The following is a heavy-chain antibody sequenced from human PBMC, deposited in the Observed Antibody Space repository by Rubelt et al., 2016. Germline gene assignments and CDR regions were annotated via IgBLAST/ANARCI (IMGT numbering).Heavy chain of an antibody. CDR2: INAGNGNT. CDR1: GYTFTSYA. CDR3: AISTYYYDSSGYFPYWYFDL. Sequence: QVQLVQSGAEVKKPGASVKVSCKASGYTFTSYAMHWVRQAPGQRLEWMGWINAGNGNTKYSQKFQGRVTITREPSARPAYMEPGSLRSEDTAVYYCAISTYYYDSSGYFPYWYFDLWGRGTLVTVSS. V-gene: IGHV1-3*01. D-gene: IGHD3-22*01. J-gene: IGHJ2*01.